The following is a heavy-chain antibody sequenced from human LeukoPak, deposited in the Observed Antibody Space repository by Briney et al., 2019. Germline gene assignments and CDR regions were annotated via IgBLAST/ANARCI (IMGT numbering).Heavy chain of an antibody. CDR3: ARGGSYYYDFTGYGFDF. Sequence: GRSLRLSCAASGFTFDDYAMHWVRQTPGRGLEWVSGISWNSGSIGYADSVKGRFTISRDNARNSLYLQMNSLRAEDTAVYYCARGGSYYYDFTGYGFDFWGPGTLVTVSS. CDR2: ISWNSGSI. J-gene: IGHJ4*02. D-gene: IGHD3-22*01. V-gene: IGHV3-9*01. CDR1: GFTFDDYA.